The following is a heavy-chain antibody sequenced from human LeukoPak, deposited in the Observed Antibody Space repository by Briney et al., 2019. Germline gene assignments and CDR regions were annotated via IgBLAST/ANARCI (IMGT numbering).Heavy chain of an antibody. CDR3: ARGLYSSSGRHRKGAFDI. CDR1: GYTFSNYG. Sequence: AASVKVSCKASGYTFSNYGITWVRQAPGQGLEWMGWMNPNSGNTGYAQKFQGRVTITRNTSISTAYMELSSLRSEDTAVYYCARGLYSSSGRHRKGAFDIWGQGTMVTVSS. D-gene: IGHD6-6*01. J-gene: IGHJ3*02. CDR2: MNPNSGNT. V-gene: IGHV1-8*03.